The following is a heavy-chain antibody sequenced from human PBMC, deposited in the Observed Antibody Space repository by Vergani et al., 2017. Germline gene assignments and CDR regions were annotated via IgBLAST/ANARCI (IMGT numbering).Heavy chain of an antibody. V-gene: IGHV4-34*01. CDR2: INHSGST. Sequence: QVQLQQWGAGLLKPSETLSLTCAVYGGSFSGYYWSWIRQPPGKGLEWIGEINHSGSTNYNPSLKSRVTISVDTSKNQFSLKLSSVTAAVTAVYYCARGVPVRGDYGDGNYYYYYGMDVWGQGTTVTVSS. J-gene: IGHJ6*02. CDR1: GGSFSGYY. CDR3: ARGVPVRGDYGDGNYYYYYGMDV. D-gene: IGHD2-21*02.